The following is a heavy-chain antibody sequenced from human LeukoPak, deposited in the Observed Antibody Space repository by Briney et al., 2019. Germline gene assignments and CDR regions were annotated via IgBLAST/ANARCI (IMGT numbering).Heavy chain of an antibody. CDR1: GGSINTYH. CDR2: VYYSGST. Sequence: KPSETLSLTCTVSGGSINTYHWSWIRQPPGKGLEWIGYVYYSGSTNYNPSLKSRVAISVDTSKNQFSLKLSSVTAADTAVYYCARDSGRIRGYYYGMDVWGQGTTVTVSS. V-gene: IGHV4-59*01. D-gene: IGHD1-1*01. J-gene: IGHJ6*02. CDR3: ARDSGRIRGYYYGMDV.